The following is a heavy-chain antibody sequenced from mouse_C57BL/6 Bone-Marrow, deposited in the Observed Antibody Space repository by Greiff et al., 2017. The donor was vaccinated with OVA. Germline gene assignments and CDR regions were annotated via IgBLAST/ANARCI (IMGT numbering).Heavy chain of an antibody. V-gene: IGHV1-26*01. CDR3: ARGSNYLLKFAY. CDR1: GYTFTDYY. D-gene: IGHD2-5*01. CDR2: INPNNGGT. Sequence: EVQLQQSGPELVKPGASVKISCKASGYTFTDYYMNWVKQSHGKSLEWIGDINPNNGGTSYNQKFKGKATLTVDKSSSTAYMELRSLTSEDSAVYYCARGSNYLLKFAYWGQGTLVTVSA. J-gene: IGHJ3*01.